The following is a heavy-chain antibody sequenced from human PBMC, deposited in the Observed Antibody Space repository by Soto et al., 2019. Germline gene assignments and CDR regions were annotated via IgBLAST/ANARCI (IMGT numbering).Heavy chain of an antibody. CDR1: GFTFSNAG. V-gene: IGHV3-15*07. D-gene: IGHD1-26*01. CDR3: TTEIRSWGPRSY. Sequence: EVQLVESGGGLVKPGGSLRLSCAASGFTFSNAGMNWVRQAPGKGQEWVGCVKSKTDGGTTDYAAPVKGRYTISRDDSKNTLYLQMNSLKTEDTAVYYCTTEIRSWGPRSYWGQGTLVTVSS. CDR2: VKSKTDGGTT. J-gene: IGHJ4*02.